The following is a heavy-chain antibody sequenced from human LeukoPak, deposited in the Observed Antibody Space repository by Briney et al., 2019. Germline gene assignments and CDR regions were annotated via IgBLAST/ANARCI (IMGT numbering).Heavy chain of an antibody. D-gene: IGHD2-21*02. J-gene: IGHJ3*02. CDR2: LHHTGRS. Sequence: SETLSLTCTVSGDSISSSSHYWGWIRQPPGKTLEWIGSLHHTGRSYSSAALKSRVNISMGMSKSQFSLKLNSVTAADSGVYYCVAEMTASAAFDIWGRGTLVAVSS. CDR1: GDSISSSSHY. V-gene: IGHV4-39*01. CDR3: VAEMTASAAFDI.